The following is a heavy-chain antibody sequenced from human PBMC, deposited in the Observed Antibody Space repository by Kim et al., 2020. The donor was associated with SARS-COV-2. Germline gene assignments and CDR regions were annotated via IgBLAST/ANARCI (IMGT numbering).Heavy chain of an antibody. V-gene: IGHV3-21*01. CDR3: ARDRDYGDSTDAFDI. J-gene: IGHJ3*02. Sequence: DSVKGRFTISRDNAKNSLYLQMNSLRAEDTAVYYCARDRDYGDSTDAFDIWGQGTMVTVSS. D-gene: IGHD4-17*01.